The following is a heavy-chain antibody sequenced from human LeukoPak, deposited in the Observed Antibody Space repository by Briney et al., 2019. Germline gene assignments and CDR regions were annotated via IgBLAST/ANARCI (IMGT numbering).Heavy chain of an antibody. D-gene: IGHD3-22*01. Sequence: SQTLSLTCAISGDSVSSNSAAWNWIRQSPSRGLEWLGRTYYRSKWYNDYAVSVKSRITINPDTSKNQFSLQLNSVTPEDTAVYYCARTGGPLLYYYDSSGYFGYWGQGTLVTVSS. CDR3: ARTGGPLLYYYDSSGYFGY. V-gene: IGHV6-1*01. CDR2: TYYRSKWYN. J-gene: IGHJ4*02. CDR1: GDSVSSNSAA.